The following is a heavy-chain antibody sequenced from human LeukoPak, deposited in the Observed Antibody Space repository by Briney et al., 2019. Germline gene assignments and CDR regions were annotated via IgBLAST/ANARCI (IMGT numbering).Heavy chain of an antibody. V-gene: IGHV3-23*01. D-gene: IGHD3-10*01. CDR3: ATTRVCGGVLLRPSCLYFED. Sequence: GGSLRLSCAASGFTFRNYAMSWVRQAPGKGLEWVSGIDYSGGATNYADSVQGRFTVSRDNSKNTLYLQMNNLRAEDTAVYYCATTRVCGGVLLRPSCLYFEDWGQGALVTVSS. CDR1: GFTFRNYA. CDR2: IDYSGGAT. J-gene: IGHJ4*02.